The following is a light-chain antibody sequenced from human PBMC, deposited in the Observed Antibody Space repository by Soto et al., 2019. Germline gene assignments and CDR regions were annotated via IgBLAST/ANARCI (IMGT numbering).Light chain of an antibody. V-gene: IGKV3-15*01. CDR3: QQYNNWPSWT. CDR2: GAS. J-gene: IGKJ1*01. Sequence: EIVMTQSPATLSVSPGERATLSCRASQSISIHLAWYQQKPGQAPRLLIYGASTRDTGTPARFSGSGSGTAFTLTISSLQSEDFAVYYCQQYNNWPSWTFGKGTKVEIK. CDR1: QSISIH.